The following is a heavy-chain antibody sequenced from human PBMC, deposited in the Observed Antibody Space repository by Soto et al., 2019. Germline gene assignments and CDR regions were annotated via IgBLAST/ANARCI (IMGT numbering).Heavy chain of an antibody. D-gene: IGHD1-26*01. J-gene: IGHJ3*02. CDR3: ARRRSGSYYVDAFDI. V-gene: IGHV3-48*02. Sequence: EVQLVESGGGLVQPGGSLRLSCAASGFTFSSYSMNLVRQAPGKGLEGVSYISSSSSTIYYADSVKGRFTISRDNAKHSLYLQMNSLRDEDTAVYYCARRRSGSYYVDAFDIWGQGTMVTGSS. CDR2: ISSSSSTI. CDR1: GFTFSSYS.